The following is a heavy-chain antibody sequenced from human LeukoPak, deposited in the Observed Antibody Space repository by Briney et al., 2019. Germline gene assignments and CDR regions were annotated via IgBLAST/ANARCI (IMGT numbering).Heavy chain of an antibody. CDR2: IYSGGST. Sequence: PGGSLRLSCAASGFTVSRNYMSWVRQAPGKGLEWFSVIYSGGSTYYGDSVKGRFTISRDNSKNTLYLQMNSLRAEDTAVYYCARDSGYDLRPTLDYWGQGTLVTVSS. CDR1: GFTVSRNY. CDR3: ARDSGYDLRPTLDY. J-gene: IGHJ4*02. V-gene: IGHV3-53*01. D-gene: IGHD5-12*01.